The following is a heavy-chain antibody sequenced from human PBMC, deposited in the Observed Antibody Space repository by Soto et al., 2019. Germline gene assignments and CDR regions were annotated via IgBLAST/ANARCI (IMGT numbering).Heavy chain of an antibody. CDR2: IWYDGSNK. J-gene: IGHJ6*02. D-gene: IGHD3-3*01. Sequence: QVQLVESGGGVVQPGRSLRLSCAASGFTFSSYGMHWVRQAPGKGLEWVAVIWYDGSNKYYADSVKGRFTISRDNSKNTLYLQMNSLRAEDTAVYYCARDHDFHYGMDVWGQGTTVTVSS. CDR1: GFTFSSYG. CDR3: ARDHDFHYGMDV. V-gene: IGHV3-33*01.